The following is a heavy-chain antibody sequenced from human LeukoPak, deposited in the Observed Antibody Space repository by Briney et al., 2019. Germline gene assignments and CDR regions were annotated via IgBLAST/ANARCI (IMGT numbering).Heavy chain of an antibody. V-gene: IGHV3-23*01. CDR3: AKDLKDLAGYYFDY. Sequence: GGSLRLSCAASGFTFSDYAMSWVRQAPGQGLEWVSTISDDGSGTYYADSVKGRFTISRDNSKNTLYLQMNSLRAEDTAVYYCAKDLKDLAGYYFDYWGQGTLVTVPS. CDR2: ISDDGSGT. J-gene: IGHJ4*02. D-gene: IGHD1-14*01. CDR1: GFTFSDYA.